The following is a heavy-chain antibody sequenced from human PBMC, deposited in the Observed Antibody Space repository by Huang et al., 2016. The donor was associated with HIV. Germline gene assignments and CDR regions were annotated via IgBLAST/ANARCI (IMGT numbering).Heavy chain of an antibody. V-gene: IGHV4-39*01. CDR1: GGSIRSDNYY. Sequence: QLQLQESGPGLVKPSETLSLTCTVSGGSIRSDNYYWGWIRQPPGKGLEWIGNIYYSGGTHDNPPLKRRVTITVDTPKNQFSLKMRSVTAADTAVYYCARLPGSITMIRGVITDPYWGQGTLVTVSS. CDR2: IYYSGGT. CDR3: ARLPGSITMIRGVITDPY. J-gene: IGHJ4*02. D-gene: IGHD3-10*01.